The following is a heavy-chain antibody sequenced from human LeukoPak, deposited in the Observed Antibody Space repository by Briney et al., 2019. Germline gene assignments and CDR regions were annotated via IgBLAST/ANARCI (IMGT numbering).Heavy chain of an antibody. V-gene: IGHV3-23*01. J-gene: IGHJ4*02. Sequence: GGSLRLSCAASGFNFNNHAMSWVRQAPGKGLEWVSAVDGGGDATIYADSVKGRFTISRDNSKNTLYLQMNSLRAEDTAVYYCARGRHYDFWSGYYKDGGYWGQGTLVTVSS. CDR2: VDGGGDAT. D-gene: IGHD3-3*01. CDR3: ARGRHYDFWSGYYKDGGY. CDR1: GFNFNNHA.